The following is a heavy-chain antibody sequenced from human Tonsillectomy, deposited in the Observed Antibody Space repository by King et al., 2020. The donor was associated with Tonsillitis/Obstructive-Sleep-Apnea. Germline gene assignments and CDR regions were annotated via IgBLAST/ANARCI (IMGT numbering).Heavy chain of an antibody. CDR3: ARVLDYYDSSGYRAFDI. CDR2: IKEDGSEK. V-gene: IGHV3-7*03. D-gene: IGHD3-22*01. CDR1: GFTFSSFW. Sequence: VQLVESGGGLVQPGGSLRLSCAASGFTFSSFWMSWVRQAPGKGLEWVANIKEDGSEKYHVDSVKGRFTISRDNAKNSLYLQMNSLRAEDTAVYYGARVLDYYDSSGYRAFDIWGQGTMVTVSS. J-gene: IGHJ3*02.